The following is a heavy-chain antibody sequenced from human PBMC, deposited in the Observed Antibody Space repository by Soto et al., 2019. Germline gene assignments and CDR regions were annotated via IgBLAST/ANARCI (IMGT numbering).Heavy chain of an antibody. CDR2: IYWDDDK. CDR3: AHTRMYEDWFDP. CDR1: GFSLSTSGVG. D-gene: IGHD2-8*01. V-gene: IGHV2-5*02. J-gene: IGHJ5*02. Sequence: QITLKESGPTLVKPTQTLTLTCTFSGFSLSTSGVGVGWIRQPPGKALEWLALIYWDDDKRYSPSLKSRITIPKAXSKNQVVLTMTNMDPVDTATYYCAHTRMYEDWFDPWGQGTLVTVSS.